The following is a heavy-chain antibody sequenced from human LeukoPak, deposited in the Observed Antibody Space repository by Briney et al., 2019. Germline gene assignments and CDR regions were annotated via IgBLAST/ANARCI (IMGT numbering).Heavy chain of an antibody. CDR1: GFTFSSYA. J-gene: IGHJ6*04. Sequence: GGSLRLSCAAPGFTFSSYAMHWVRQAPGKGLEWVAVISYDGSNKYYADSVKGRFTISRDNSKNTLYLQMNSLRAEDTAVYYCARDPITMVRGVINYGMDVWGKGTTVTVSS. D-gene: IGHD3-10*01. CDR3: ARDPITMVRGVINYGMDV. CDR2: ISYDGSNK. V-gene: IGHV3-30*04.